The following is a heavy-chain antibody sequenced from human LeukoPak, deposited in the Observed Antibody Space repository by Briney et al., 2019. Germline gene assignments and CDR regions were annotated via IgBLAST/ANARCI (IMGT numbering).Heavy chain of an antibody. J-gene: IGHJ4*02. Sequence: GGSLRLSCAASGFTFSSYSMNWVRQAPGKGLEWVSSISSSSSYIYYADSVKGRFTISRDNAKNSPYLQMNSLRAEDTAVYYCAMSGNWWELRGCWGQGTLVTVSS. CDR1: GFTFSSYS. D-gene: IGHD1-26*01. CDR2: ISSSSSYI. V-gene: IGHV3-21*01. CDR3: AMSGNWWELRGC.